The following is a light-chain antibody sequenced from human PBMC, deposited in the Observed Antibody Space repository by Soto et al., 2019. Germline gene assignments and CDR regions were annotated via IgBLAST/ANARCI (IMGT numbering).Light chain of an antibody. V-gene: IGKV2D-29*02. Sequence: DVVMTQTPLSLSVAPGQPASLSCKSSQSLLHITGETFLFWYLQKPGQSPQLLIYEVSTRVSGVPDRFSGSGSGTDFTLEIIRVETDDVSIYYCMQSTQLPPTFGQGTRLGIE. CDR3: MQSTQLPPT. J-gene: IGKJ5*01. CDR2: EVS. CDR1: QSLLHITGETF.